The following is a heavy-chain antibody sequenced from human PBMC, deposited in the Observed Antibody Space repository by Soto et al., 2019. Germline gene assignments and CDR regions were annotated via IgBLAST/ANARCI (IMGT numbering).Heavy chain of an antibody. CDR1: GYTFTSYG. CDR2: ISAYNGNT. V-gene: IGHV1-18*01. D-gene: IGHD1-26*01. CDR3: ARVWSDRSDYSHYYYYYGMDV. J-gene: IGHJ6*02. Sequence: ASVKVSCKASGYTFTSYGISWVRQAPGQGLEWMGWISAYNGNTNYAQKLQGRVTMTTDTSTSTAYMGLRSLRSDDTAVYYCARVWSDRSDYSHYYYYYGMDVWG.